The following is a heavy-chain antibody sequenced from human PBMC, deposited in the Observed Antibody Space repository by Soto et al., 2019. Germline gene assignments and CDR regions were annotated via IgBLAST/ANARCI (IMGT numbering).Heavy chain of an antibody. CDR1: GGSISSSY. Sequence: SLTCTVSGGSISSSYWSWIRQPPGKGLEWIGYIYHSGSTNYNPSLKSRVTISVDTSKNQFSLNLRSVTAADSAVYYCASRLVGQYNWLDPWGQGTLVTVSS. J-gene: IGHJ5*02. CDR3: ASRLVGQYNWLDP. CDR2: IYHSGST. V-gene: IGHV4-59*01. D-gene: IGHD3-9*01.